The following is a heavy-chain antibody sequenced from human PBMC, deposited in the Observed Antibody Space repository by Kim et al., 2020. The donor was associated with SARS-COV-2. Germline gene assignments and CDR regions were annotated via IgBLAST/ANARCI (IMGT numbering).Heavy chain of an antibody. Sequence: STSFQGQVTISADKSISTAYLQWSSLKASDTAMYYCARRTAARGADAFDIWGQGTMVTVSS. V-gene: IGHV5-51*01. D-gene: IGHD6-6*01. J-gene: IGHJ3*02. CDR3: ARRTAARGADAFDI.